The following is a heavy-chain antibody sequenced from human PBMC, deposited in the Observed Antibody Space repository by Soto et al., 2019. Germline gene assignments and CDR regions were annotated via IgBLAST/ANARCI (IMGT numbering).Heavy chain of an antibody. CDR3: ARLLRWSTGYYYTMDV. Sequence: QVRLLQSGAEMKKPGASVKVSCKASGYTFTSHGITWVRQAPGQGLDWMGWISAYNGNIDYAQKLQGRVTMTTDTSTSTAYMELRSLRFDDTAVYYCARLLRWSTGYYYTMDVWGQGTTVSVSS. D-gene: IGHD4-17*01. CDR2: ISAYNGNI. V-gene: IGHV1-18*01. J-gene: IGHJ6*02. CDR1: GYTFTSHG.